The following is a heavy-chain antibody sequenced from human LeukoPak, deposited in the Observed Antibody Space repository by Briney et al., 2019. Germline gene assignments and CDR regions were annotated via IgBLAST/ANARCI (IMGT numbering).Heavy chain of an antibody. J-gene: IGHJ4*02. CDR1: GFSFGKYW. CDR2: INQNGGVK. V-gene: IGHV3-7*03. CDR3: TRTVNSASDF. D-gene: IGHD4-23*01. Sequence: PGGSLRLSCVASGFSFGKYWMSWVRQAPGKGLEWVTTINQNGGVKYYVDSVKGRFTISRDNAKTSLFLQMNSLRIDDTAMYYCTRTVNSASDFWGQGTLVTVSS.